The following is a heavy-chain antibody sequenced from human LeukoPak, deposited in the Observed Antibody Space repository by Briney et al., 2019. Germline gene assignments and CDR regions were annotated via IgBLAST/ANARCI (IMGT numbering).Heavy chain of an antibody. CDR2: ISPDGSTT. CDR1: GFTFSSYW. CDR3: AKDLPGWDFDY. D-gene: IGHD1-26*01. J-gene: IGHJ4*02. Sequence: GESLRLSCAGSGFTFSSYWLHWVRHAPGKGLVWVSRISPDGSTTNLADSVKGRCTISRDNSKNTLYLQMNSLRAEDTAVYYCAKDLPGWDFDYWGQGTLVTVSS. V-gene: IGHV3-74*01.